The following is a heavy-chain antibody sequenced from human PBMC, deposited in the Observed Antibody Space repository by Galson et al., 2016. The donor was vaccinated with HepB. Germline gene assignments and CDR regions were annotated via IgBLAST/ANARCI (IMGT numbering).Heavy chain of an antibody. CDR3: AASVPDFGDYVSFDF. CDR2: VYYIGNT. CDR1: GASVTTGNYR. D-gene: IGHD4-17*01. Sequence: SETLSLTCTVSGASVTTGNYRWSWIRRPPGKGLEWLGYVYYIGNTIYNPSVESRVIMSRDTSRNQFSLRLTSVTAADTAVYYCAASVPDFGDYVSFDFWGRGTQVTFSS. J-gene: IGHJ4*02. V-gene: IGHV4-61*01.